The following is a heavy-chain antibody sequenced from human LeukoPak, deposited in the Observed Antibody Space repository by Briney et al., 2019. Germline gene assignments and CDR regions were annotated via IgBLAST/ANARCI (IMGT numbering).Heavy chain of an antibody. D-gene: IGHD3-10*01. CDR2: ISSNGGST. CDR1: GFTFSSYA. CDR3: AKDPYTGGSGSPYYFDY. V-gene: IGHV3-64*01. Sequence: GGSLRLSCAASGFTFSSYAMHWVRQAPGKGLEYVSAISSNGGSTYYANSVKGRFTISRDNSKNTLYLQMGSLRAEDMAVYYCAKDPYTGGSGSPYYFDYWGQGTLVTVSS. J-gene: IGHJ4*02.